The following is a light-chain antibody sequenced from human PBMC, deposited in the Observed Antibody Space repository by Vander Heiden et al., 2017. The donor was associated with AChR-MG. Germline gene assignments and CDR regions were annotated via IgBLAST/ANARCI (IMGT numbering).Light chain of an antibody. CDR2: GAS. J-gene: IGKJ2*01. CDR3: QHYNKWPYT. Sequence: EIVMTQSPATLSVSPGERAALSCRASQSVSSNLAWYQQKPGQAPSLLIYGASTRATGIPARFSGSGSGTEFTLTISSLQSEDFAVYYCQHYNKWPYTFGPGTKLEIK. CDR1: QSVSSN. V-gene: IGKV3-15*01.